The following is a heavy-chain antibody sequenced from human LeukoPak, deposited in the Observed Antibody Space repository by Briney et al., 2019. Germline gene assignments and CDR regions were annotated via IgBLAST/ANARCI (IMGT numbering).Heavy chain of an antibody. D-gene: IGHD3-22*01. J-gene: IGHJ3*02. CDR3: ARDSKYYDSSGYHDAFDI. CDR2: IYYTGST. CDR1: GGSIRGYY. Sequence: SETLSLTCSVSGGSIRGYYWSWIRQPPGKGLEWIGYIYYTGSTNYNPSLKSRVTISVDTSKNQFSLKLSSVTAADTAVYYCARDSKYYDSSGYHDAFDIWGQGTMVTVS. V-gene: IGHV4-59*01.